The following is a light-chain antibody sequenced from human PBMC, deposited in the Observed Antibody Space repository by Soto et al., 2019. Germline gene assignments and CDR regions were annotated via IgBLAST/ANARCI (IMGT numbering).Light chain of an antibody. Sequence: QLVLTQSPSASASLGASVKLICTLSSGHSNYAIAWHQQQSEKGPRYLMKLNSDGSHRKGDGIPDRFSGSSSGAERYLTISSLQSEDEADYYCQTWGSGIVVFGGGTKLTVL. CDR2: LNSDGSH. V-gene: IGLV4-69*01. CDR3: QTWGSGIVV. CDR1: SGHSNYA. J-gene: IGLJ2*01.